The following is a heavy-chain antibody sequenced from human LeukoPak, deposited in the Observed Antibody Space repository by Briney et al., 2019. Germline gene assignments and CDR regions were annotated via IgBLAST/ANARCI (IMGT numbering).Heavy chain of an antibody. D-gene: IGHD4-17*01. V-gene: IGHV4-34*01. CDR1: GGSFSGYY. CDR2: IYYSGST. CDR3: ARVSRGRNGDYYFDY. J-gene: IGHJ4*02. Sequence: SETLSLTCAVSGGSFSGYYWSWIRQPPGKGLEWIGSIYYSGSTYYNPSLKSRVTISVDTSKNQFSLKLSSVTAADTAVYYCARVSRGRNGDYYFDYWGQGTLVTVSS.